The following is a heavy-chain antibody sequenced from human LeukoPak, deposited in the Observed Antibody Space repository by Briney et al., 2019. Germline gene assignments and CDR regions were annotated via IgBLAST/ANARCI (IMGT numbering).Heavy chain of an antibody. CDR1: GGTFSSYA. D-gene: IGHD6-19*01. J-gene: IGHJ4*02. CDR2: IIPIFGTA. CDR3: ARDPGIAVAATDVFDY. Sequence: ALVKVSCKASGGTFSSYAISWVRQAPGEGLEWMGGIIPIFGTANYAQKFQGRVTITTDESTSTAYMELSSLRSEDTAVYYCARDPGIAVAATDVFDYWGQGTLVTVSS. V-gene: IGHV1-69*05.